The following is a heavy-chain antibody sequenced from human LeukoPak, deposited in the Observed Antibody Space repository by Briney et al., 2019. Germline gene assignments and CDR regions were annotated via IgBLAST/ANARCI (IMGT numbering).Heavy chain of an antibody. CDR2: IYYSGST. CDR3: ARESWNDKPRPLYYYYYYMDV. D-gene: IGHD1-1*01. Sequence: SQTLSLTCTVSGGSISSYYWSWIRQPPGKGLEWIGYIYYSGSTNYNPSLKSRVTISVDTSKNQFSLKLSSVTAADTAVYYCARESWNDKPRPLYYYYYYMDVWGKGTTVTVSS. CDR1: GGSISSYY. J-gene: IGHJ6*03. V-gene: IGHV4-59*01.